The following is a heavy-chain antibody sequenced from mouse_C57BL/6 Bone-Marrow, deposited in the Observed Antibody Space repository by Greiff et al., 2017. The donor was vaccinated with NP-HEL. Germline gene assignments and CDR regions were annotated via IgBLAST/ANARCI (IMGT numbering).Heavy chain of an antibody. J-gene: IGHJ1*03. D-gene: IGHD1-1*01. Sequence: VQLQQSGAELVKPGASVKLSCKASGYTFTEYTIHWVKQRSGQGLEWIGWFYPGSGSIKYNEKFKDKATLTADKSSITVYMELSRLTSEDSAFYFCARHPHYFGSSSDGYFDDWGTGTTVTVSA. CDR1: GYTFTEYT. CDR3: ARHPHYFGSSSDGYFDD. V-gene: IGHV1-62-2*01. CDR2: FYPGSGSI.